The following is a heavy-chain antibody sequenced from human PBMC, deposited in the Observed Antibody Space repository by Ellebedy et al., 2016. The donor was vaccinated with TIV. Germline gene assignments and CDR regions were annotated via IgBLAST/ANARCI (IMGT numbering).Heavy chain of an antibody. D-gene: IGHD6-13*01. Sequence: PGGSLRLSCIGSGFTFGDYAMTWFRQAPGKGLEWVGFIRSNAYGGTTEYAASVKGRFTIARDDAKTIAELQMNSLKTADTAVYYCTRAPAAGMGPRFDYWGQGTLVTVSS. J-gene: IGHJ4*02. V-gene: IGHV3-49*03. CDR2: IRSNAYGGTT. CDR1: GFTFGDYA. CDR3: TRAPAAGMGPRFDY.